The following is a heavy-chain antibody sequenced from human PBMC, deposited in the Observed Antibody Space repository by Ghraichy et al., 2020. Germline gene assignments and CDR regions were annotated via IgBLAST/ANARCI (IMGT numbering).Heavy chain of an antibody. V-gene: IGHV3-7*01. CDR3: ARGIVSGVDWFDP. Sequence: GGSLNISCAASGFTFSSYWMSWVRQAPGKGLEWVANINPDGSDKYYVDSVKGRFTISRDNAKNSLDLQMNSLRVEDTALYYCARGIVSGVDWFDPWGQGNLVTVSS. J-gene: IGHJ5*02. D-gene: IGHD5/OR15-5a*01. CDR2: INPDGSDK. CDR1: GFTFSSYW.